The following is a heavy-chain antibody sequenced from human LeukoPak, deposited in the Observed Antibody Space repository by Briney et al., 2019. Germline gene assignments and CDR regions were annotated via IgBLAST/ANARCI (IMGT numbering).Heavy chain of an antibody. CDR2: IYSGGKT. Sequence: GGSLRLSCAASGFTVSSNYMAWVRQAPGKGLEWVSLIYSGGKTYYEDSVKGRFTISRDDAKNSLYLQMNSLRADDTAVYYCARDNSSTWLDAFDIWGQGTMVTVSS. CDR1: GFTVSSNY. J-gene: IGHJ3*02. CDR3: ARDNSSTWLDAFDI. D-gene: IGHD6-13*01. V-gene: IGHV3-53*01.